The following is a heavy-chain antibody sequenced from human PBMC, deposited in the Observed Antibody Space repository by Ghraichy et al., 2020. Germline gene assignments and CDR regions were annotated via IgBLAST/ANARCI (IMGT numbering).Heavy chain of an antibody. CDR3: AKDGYRYILTGGIDY. CDR1: GFTFSSYG. Sequence: LSLTCAASGFTFSSYGMHWVRQAPGKGLEWVAFIRYDGSNKYYADSVKGRFTISRDNSKNTLYLQMNSLRAEDTAVYYCAKDGYRYILTGGIDYWGQGTLVTVSS. J-gene: IGHJ4*02. CDR2: IRYDGSNK. V-gene: IGHV3-30*02. D-gene: IGHD7-27*01.